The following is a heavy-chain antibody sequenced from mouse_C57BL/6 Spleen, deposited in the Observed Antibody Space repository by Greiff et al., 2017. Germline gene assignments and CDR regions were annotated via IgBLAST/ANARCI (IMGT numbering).Heavy chain of an antibody. CDR1: GYSITSGYY. Sequence: DVQLQESGPGLVKPSQSLSLTCSVTGYSITSGYYWNWIRQFPGNKLEWMGYISYDGSNNYNPSLKNRISITRDTSKNQFFLKLNSVTTEDTATYYCAREDPTGWYFDVWGTGTTVTVSS. CDR2: ISYDGSN. J-gene: IGHJ1*03. V-gene: IGHV3-6*01. CDR3: AREDPTGWYFDV.